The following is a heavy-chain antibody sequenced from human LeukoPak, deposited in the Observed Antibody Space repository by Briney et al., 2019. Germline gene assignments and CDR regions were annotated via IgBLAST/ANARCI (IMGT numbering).Heavy chain of an antibody. D-gene: IGHD5-12*01. V-gene: IGHV3-21*01. CDR2: ISSSSSYI. Sequence: GGSLRLSCAASGFTFSSYSMNWVRQAPGKGLEWVSSISSSSSYIYYADSAKGRFTISRDNAKNSLYLQMNSLRAEDTAVYYCASPLAGYSGYDRDYWGQGTLVTVSS. CDR1: GFTFSSYS. J-gene: IGHJ4*02. CDR3: ASPLAGYSGYDRDY.